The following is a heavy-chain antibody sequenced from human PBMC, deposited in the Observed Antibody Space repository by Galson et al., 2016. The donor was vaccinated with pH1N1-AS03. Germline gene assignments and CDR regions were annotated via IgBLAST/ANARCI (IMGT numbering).Heavy chain of an antibody. J-gene: IGHJ4*02. CDR1: GYVFGSYR. CDR2: ISVYNGNT. Sequence: SCKASGYVFGSYRISWVRQAPGQGLEWMGWISVYNGNTNHAQNLQGRVTMSTDTSTTTAYMELRSLTSDDTAVYYCSRQTMVHYFDYGGQGTLVTASS. CDR3: SRQTMVHYFDY. V-gene: IGHV1-18*01. D-gene: IGHD3-10*01.